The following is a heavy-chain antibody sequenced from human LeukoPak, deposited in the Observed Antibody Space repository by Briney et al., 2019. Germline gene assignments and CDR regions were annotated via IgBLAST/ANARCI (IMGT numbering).Heavy chain of an antibody. V-gene: IGHV3-23*01. CDR2: ISGSGGST. D-gene: IGHD3-16*01. CDR3: AKGGAHLGGAYYYYGMDV. J-gene: IGHJ6*02. Sequence: QSGGSLRLSCAASGFTFSSYSMSWVRQAPGKGLEWVSAISGSGGSTYYADSVKGRFTISRDNSKNTLHLQMNSLRAEDTAVYYCAKGGAHLGGAYYYYGMDVWGQGTTVTVSS. CDR1: GFTFSSYS.